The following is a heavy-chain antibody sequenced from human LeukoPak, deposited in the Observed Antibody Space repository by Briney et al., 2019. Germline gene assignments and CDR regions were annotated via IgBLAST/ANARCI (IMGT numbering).Heavy chain of an antibody. CDR3: ASQTTVVSNGDWFDP. Sequence: GESLQISCKGSGYSFTSYWIGWVRQLPGKGLEWMGIIYPGDSDTRYSPSFQGQVTISADKSISTAYLQWSSLKASDTAMYYCASQTTVVSNGDWFDPWGQGTLVTVSS. J-gene: IGHJ5*02. CDR1: GYSFTSYW. CDR2: IYPGDSDT. D-gene: IGHD4-23*01. V-gene: IGHV5-51*01.